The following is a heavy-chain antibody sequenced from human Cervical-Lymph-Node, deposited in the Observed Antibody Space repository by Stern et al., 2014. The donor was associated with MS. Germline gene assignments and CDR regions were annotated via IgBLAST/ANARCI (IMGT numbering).Heavy chain of an antibody. V-gene: IGHV1-46*01. Sequence: VQLVQSGAEVKKPGASVKVSCKASGYTFTRYYVHWVRQAPGQGLEWMGIINPIGGRTNYTQRFQGRVTMTRDTSTSTVYMEMSSLRSEDTAVNYCARVGSGSGSHYWGQGTLVTVSS. CDR1: GYTFTRYY. D-gene: IGHD3-10*01. CDR2: INPIGGRT. CDR3: ARVGSGSGSHY. J-gene: IGHJ4*02.